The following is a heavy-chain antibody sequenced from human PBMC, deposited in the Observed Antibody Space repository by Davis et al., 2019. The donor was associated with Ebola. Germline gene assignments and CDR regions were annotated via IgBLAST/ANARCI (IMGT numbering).Heavy chain of an antibody. J-gene: IGHJ4*02. CDR3: ARSPFPGGIDY. V-gene: IGHV4-59*01. Sequence: MPSETLSLTCTVSGGSISSYYWSWIRQPPGKGLEWIGSIYYSGSTHYNPSLKSRVTISVDTSKNQFSLKLSSVTAADTAVYYCARSPFPGGIDYWGQGTLVTVSS. CDR1: GGSISSYY. D-gene: IGHD2/OR15-2a*01. CDR2: IYYSGST.